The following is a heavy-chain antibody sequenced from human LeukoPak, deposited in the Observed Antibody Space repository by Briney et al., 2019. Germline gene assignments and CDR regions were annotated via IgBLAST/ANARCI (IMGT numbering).Heavy chain of an antibody. CDR2: IYHSGST. Sequence: SGTLSLTCDVSGDSISGSNWWNWVRQPPGKGLEWIGGIYHSGSTYYNPSLKSRVTISVDTSKNQFSLKLSSVTAADTAVYYCARVDHFDWLSFDYWGQGTLVTVSS. J-gene: IGHJ4*02. CDR3: ARVDHFDWLSFDY. CDR1: GDSISGSNW. V-gene: IGHV4-4*02. D-gene: IGHD3-9*01.